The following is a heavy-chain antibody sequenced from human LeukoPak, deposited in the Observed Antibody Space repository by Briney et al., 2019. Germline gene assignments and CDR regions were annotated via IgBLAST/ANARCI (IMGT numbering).Heavy chain of an antibody. CDR3: ARVDDDYSNYVDY. J-gene: IGHJ4*02. V-gene: IGHV1-18*01. CDR2: ISAYNGNT. CDR1: GYTFTSYG. Sequence: GASVKVSCKASGYTFTSYGISWVRQAPGQGLEWMGWISAYNGNTNYAQKLQGRVTMTRNTSISTAYMELSSLRSEDTAVYYCARVDDDYSNYVDYWGQGTLVTVSS. D-gene: IGHD4-11*01.